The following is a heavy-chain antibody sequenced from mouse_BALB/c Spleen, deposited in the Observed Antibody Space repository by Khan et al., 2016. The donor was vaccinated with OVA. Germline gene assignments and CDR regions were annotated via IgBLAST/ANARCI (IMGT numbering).Heavy chain of an antibody. CDR3: TRMHNYGSSLDY. V-gene: IGHV1S22*01. D-gene: IGHD1-1*01. CDR2: IYPGSGNT. Sequence: LQQPGSELVRPGASVKLSCKASGYTFTSYWMHWVKQRPGQGLEWIGNIYPGSGNTNYDEKFKNKATLTVDTPSSTAYMQRSSLTSEDSAVYYCTRMHNYGSSLDYWGQGTILTVSS. CDR1: GYTFTSYW. J-gene: IGHJ2*01.